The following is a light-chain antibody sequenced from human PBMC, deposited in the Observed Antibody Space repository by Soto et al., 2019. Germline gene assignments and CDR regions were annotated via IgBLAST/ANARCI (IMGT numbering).Light chain of an antibody. V-gene: IGLV3-21*02. CDR3: QVWDISSDHVV. CDR2: DDS. CDR1: DIGSKS. J-gene: IGLJ2*01. Sequence: SYELTXPPSXXXXXGQTARMTCAGNDIGSKSGHWYQKRPGQAPVLVVYDDSDRPSGIPERFSGSNSGTTATLIISRVEAGDEADYFCQVWDISSDHVVFGGGTKLTVL.